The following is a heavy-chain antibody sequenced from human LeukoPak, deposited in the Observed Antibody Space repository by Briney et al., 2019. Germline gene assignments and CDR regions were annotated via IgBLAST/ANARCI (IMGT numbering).Heavy chain of an antibody. CDR3: ARRNRYSPNYFDY. CDR1: GGSISSSSYY. D-gene: IGHD5-18*01. V-gene: IGHV4-39*07. J-gene: IGHJ4*02. Sequence: SETLSLTCTVSGGSISSSSYYWGWIRQPPGKGLEWIGSIYYSGSTYYNPSLKSRVTISVDTSKNQFSLKLSSVTAADTAVYYCARRNRYSPNYFDYWGQGTLVTVSS. CDR2: IYYSGST.